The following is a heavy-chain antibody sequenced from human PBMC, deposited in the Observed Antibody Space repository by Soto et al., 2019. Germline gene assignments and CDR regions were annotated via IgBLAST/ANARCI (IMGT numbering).Heavy chain of an antibody. CDR1: GGTFSSYA. CDR3: ARGSSWYFDAFDI. V-gene: IGHV1-8*02. Sequence: QVQLVQSGAEVKKPGSSVKVSCKASGGTFSSYAISWVRQAPGQGLEWMGWMNPNSGNTGYAQKFQGRVTMTRNTSISTAYMELSSLRSEDTAVYYCARGSSWYFDAFDIWGQGTMVTVSS. CDR2: MNPNSGNT. D-gene: IGHD6-13*01. J-gene: IGHJ3*02.